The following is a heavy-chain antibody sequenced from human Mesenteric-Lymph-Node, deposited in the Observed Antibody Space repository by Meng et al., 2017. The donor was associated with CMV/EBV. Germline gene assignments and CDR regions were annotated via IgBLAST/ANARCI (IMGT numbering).Heavy chain of an antibody. CDR2: IYSSVST. D-gene: IGHD2-2*01. CDR3: ARGPYCSSTSCNYYFDY. J-gene: IGHJ4*02. V-gene: IGHV4-31*02. Sequence: SIACGVYYWSWIRQHPGKGLEWIGYIYSSVSTNYNPSLKSRVTISVDTSKNQYSLKLSSVTAADTAVYYCARGPYCSSTSCNYYFDYWGQGTLVTVSS. CDR1: SIACGVYY.